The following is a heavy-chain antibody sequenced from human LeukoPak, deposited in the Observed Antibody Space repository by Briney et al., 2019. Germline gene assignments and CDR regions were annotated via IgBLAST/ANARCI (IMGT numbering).Heavy chain of an antibody. CDR3: ASSYGTGDY. CDR1: GCIFTSYW. J-gene: IGHJ4*02. D-gene: IGHD2-8*02. CDR2: IDPSDSYT. V-gene: IGHV5-10-1*01. Sequence: SXKISCKGAGCIFTSYWISWVRQMPRKGLEWMGRIDPSDSYTNYSPSFQGHVTISADKSIGTAYLQWSSLKASDTAMYYCASSYGTGDYWGQGTLVTVSS.